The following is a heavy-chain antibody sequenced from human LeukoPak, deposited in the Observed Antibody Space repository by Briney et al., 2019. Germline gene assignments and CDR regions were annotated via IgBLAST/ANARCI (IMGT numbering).Heavy chain of an antibody. CDR2: IKGDGSDN. Sequence: GGSLRLSCAASGFTFSSYWMSWVRQAPGKGLEWVANIKGDGSDNHYVDSVRGRFTISRDNAKTSLYLQMNSLRAEDTAVYYCAKCGNSGCHLIDYWGQGTLVTVSS. J-gene: IGHJ4*02. V-gene: IGHV3-7*05. D-gene: IGHD5-12*01. CDR3: AKCGNSGCHLIDY. CDR1: GFTFSSYW.